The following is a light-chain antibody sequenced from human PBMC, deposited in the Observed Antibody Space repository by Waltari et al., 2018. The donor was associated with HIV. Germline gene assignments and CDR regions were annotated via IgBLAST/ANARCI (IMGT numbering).Light chain of an antibody. CDR2: EVS. Sequence: QSGLTQPASVSGSPGQPLTISCTGTTSDVGGYNYVSLYQQHPGKAPQLIIYEVSNRPSGVSNRFSGSKSGNTASLTISGLQPEDETDYYCSSFSSSSTPYVFGTGTKVTVL. CDR3: SSFSSSSTPYV. J-gene: IGLJ1*01. V-gene: IGLV2-14*01. CDR1: TSDVGGYNY.